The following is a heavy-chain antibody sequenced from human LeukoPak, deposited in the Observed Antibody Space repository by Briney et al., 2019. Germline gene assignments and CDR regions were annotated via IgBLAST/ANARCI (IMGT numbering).Heavy chain of an antibody. CDR2: INHSGST. Sequence: SETLSLTCAVYGGSFSGCYWSWIRQPPGKGLEWIGEINHSGSTNYNPSLKSRVTISVDTSKNQFSLKLSSVTAADTAVYYCARARSVPAAMTVRHAFDIWGQGTMVTVSS. D-gene: IGHD2-2*01. CDR3: ARARSVPAAMTVRHAFDI. J-gene: IGHJ3*02. CDR1: GGSFSGCY. V-gene: IGHV4-34*01.